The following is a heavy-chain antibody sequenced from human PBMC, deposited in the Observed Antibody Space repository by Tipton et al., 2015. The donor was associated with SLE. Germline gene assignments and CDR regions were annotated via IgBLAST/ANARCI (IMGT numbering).Heavy chain of an antibody. CDR2: IYTTGTT. CDR3: ARIGGYGSGTFYPDY. CDR1: GGSLNIVGYY. D-gene: IGHD3-10*01. J-gene: IGHJ4*02. Sequence: TLSLTCTVSGGSLNIVGYYWSWIRQPAGKGLEWIGQIYTTGTTTYSPSLKSRVTISIETSRNQFSLRLSSVTAADTAVYFCARIGGYGSGTFYPDYWGRGTLVSVSS. V-gene: IGHV4-61*09.